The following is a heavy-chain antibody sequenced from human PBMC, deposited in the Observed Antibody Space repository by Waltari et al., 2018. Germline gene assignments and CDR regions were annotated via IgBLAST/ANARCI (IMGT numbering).Heavy chain of an antibody. CDR1: GYTLTELS. J-gene: IGHJ3*02. CDR2: SDPEDGET. D-gene: IGHD1-1*01. V-gene: IGHV1-24*01. CDR3: ACTTGTTGAFDI. Sequence: QVQLVQSGAEVKKPGASVKVSCKVSGYTLTELSRHWVRQAPGKGLEWMGGSDPEDGETIYAQKFQGRVTMTEDTSTDTAYMELSSLRSEETAVYYCACTTGTTGAFDIWGQGTMVTVSS.